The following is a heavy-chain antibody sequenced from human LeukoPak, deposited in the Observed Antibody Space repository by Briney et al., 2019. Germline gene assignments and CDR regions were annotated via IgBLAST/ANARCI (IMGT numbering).Heavy chain of an antibody. J-gene: IGHJ5*02. CDR3: ARAVTSSSSWYKWVNWFDP. CDR2: IYYSGST. V-gene: IGHV4-59*12. D-gene: IGHD6-13*01. CDR1: GVSISNYY. Sequence: SETLSLTCAVSGVSISNYYLSWIRQPPGKGLEWIGYIYYSGSTNYNPSLKSRVTISVDTSKNQFSLKLSSVTAADTAVYYCARAVTSSSSWYKWVNWFDPWGQGTLVTVSS.